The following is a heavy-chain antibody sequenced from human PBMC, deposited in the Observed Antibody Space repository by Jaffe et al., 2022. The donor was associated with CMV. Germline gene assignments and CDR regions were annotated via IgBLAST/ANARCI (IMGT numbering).Heavy chain of an antibody. CDR3: AKCPVRVGIYYFDY. Sequence: EVQLVESGGGLVQPGGSLRLSCAASGFTFSIYAMSWVRQAPGKGLEWVSTISGNAYSTYYADSVKGRFTVSRDNSKNTLYLQMNSLRAEDTAVYYCAKCPVRVGIYYFDYWGQGTLVTVSS. J-gene: IGHJ4*02. CDR1: GFTFSIYA. V-gene: IGHV3-23*04. D-gene: IGHD1-26*01. CDR2: ISGNAYST.